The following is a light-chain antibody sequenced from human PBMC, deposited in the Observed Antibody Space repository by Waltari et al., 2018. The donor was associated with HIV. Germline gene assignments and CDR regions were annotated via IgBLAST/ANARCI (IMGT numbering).Light chain of an antibody. CDR1: SSNIGAGYS. J-gene: IGLJ2*01. V-gene: IGLV1-40*01. CDR3: QSHDSSHSSI. Sequence: SVSAAPGQRITISCTGNSSNIGAGYSVHWYHQLPGSAPKLLIYLNNNRPAGVPARFSGSKSGSSAFLAITGLRAEDEGDYYCQSHDSSHSSIFGGGTKLTVL. CDR2: LNN.